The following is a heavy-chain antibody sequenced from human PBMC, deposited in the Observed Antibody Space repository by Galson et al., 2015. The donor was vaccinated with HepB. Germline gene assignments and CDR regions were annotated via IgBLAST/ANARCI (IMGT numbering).Heavy chain of an antibody. J-gene: IGHJ3*02. V-gene: IGHV3-7*03. Sequence: SLRLSCAASGFTFSSYWMSWVRQAPGKGLEWVANIKQDGSEKYYVDSVKGRFTISRDNAKNSLYLQMNSLRAEDTAVYYCARHKPSPFRGVGGPFDIWGQGTMVTVSS. CDR3: ARHKPSPFRGVGGPFDI. CDR1: GFTFSSYW. CDR2: IKQDGSEK. D-gene: IGHD1-26*01.